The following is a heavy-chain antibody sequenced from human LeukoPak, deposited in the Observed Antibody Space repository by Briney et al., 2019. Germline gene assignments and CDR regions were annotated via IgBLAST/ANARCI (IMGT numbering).Heavy chain of an antibody. V-gene: IGHV3-53*01. D-gene: IGHD1-1*01. Sequence: GGSLRLSCAASGFTLSSNYMSLVRQAPGKGLEWVSVIYSGGSIYYADSVNGRFTISRDNSKNTLYLQINSLRAEDTAVYYCARFKSQSGTDAFDIWGQGTMVSVSS. CDR1: GFTLSSNY. CDR2: IYSGGSI. J-gene: IGHJ3*02. CDR3: ARFKSQSGTDAFDI.